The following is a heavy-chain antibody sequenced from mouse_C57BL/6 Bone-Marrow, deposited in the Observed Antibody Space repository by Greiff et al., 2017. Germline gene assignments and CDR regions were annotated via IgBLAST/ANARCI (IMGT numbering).Heavy chain of an antibody. V-gene: IGHV6-6*01. J-gene: IGHJ4*01. CDR2: SRNKANNNAT. CDR3: TGVYYYGSSYSGYYYAMDY. D-gene: IGHD1-1*01. Sequence: EVKLVESGGGLVQPGGSMKLSCAASGFTFSDPWMDWVRQSPEKGLEWVAESRNKANNNATYYAESVQGRFTISRDDSKSSVYLQMNSLRAEDTGIYYCTGVYYYGSSYSGYYYAMDYWGQVTSVTVSS. CDR1: GFTFSDPW.